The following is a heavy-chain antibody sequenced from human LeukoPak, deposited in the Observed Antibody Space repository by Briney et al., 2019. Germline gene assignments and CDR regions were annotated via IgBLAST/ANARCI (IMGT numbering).Heavy chain of an antibody. CDR2: ITNSGGST. Sequence: GGSLRLSCAASGFTFSSYALSWVRQAPGKGLEWVSAITNSGGSTYYTDSVKGRFTISRDNSKNTLYLQMNSLRAEDTAIYYCAKQIVGTSTNYFDYWGQGTLVTVSS. CDR1: GFTFSSYA. D-gene: IGHD1-26*01. J-gene: IGHJ4*02. CDR3: AKQIVGTSTNYFDY. V-gene: IGHV3-23*01.